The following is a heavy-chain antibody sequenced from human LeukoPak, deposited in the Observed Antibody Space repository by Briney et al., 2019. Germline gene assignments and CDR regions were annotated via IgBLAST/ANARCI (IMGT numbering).Heavy chain of an antibody. CDR2: IKQDGSEK. D-gene: IGHD3-3*01. CDR3: ARVDDWYYEDY. J-gene: IGHJ4*02. Sequence: PGGSLRLSCAASGFTFSNYYMSWVRQAPGKGLEWVANIKQDGSEKYCANSVKGRFTISRDNSKNSLYLQMNSLRAEDTAIYYCARVDDWYYEDYWRQGALVTDCS. CDR1: GFTFSNYY. V-gene: IGHV3-7*01.